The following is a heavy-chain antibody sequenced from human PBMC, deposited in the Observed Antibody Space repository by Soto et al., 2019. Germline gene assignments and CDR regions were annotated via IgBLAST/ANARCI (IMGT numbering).Heavy chain of an antibody. CDR3: ARGGYYDKVWGKMNYYGLDV. D-gene: IGHD3-16*01. J-gene: IGHJ6*02. CDR1: GYTFIRYG. Sequence: QVRLVQSAAEVKKPGASVKVSCKASGYTFIRYGITWVRQAPGQGLEWMGWISAYNDYTNYAQKLQGRVTMTTDTSTRTVYMELRSLRSDDTALYYCARGGYYDKVWGKMNYYGLDVWGQGTTVTVSS. CDR2: ISAYNDYT. V-gene: IGHV1-18*01.